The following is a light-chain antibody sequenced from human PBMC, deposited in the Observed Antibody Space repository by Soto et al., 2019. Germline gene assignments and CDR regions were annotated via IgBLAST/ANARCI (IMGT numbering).Light chain of an antibody. CDR2: DAG. CDR3: QQHANWHLT. J-gene: IGKJ4*01. V-gene: IGKV3-11*01. Sequence: EIVLTQSPATLSLSPGESATLSCRASQSVSRNLAWYQQKPGQAPRLLIYDAGNRATGIPARFSGSGSGTDFTLTISSLEPEDFEVYYCQQHANWHLTFGGGTKVDIK. CDR1: QSVSRN.